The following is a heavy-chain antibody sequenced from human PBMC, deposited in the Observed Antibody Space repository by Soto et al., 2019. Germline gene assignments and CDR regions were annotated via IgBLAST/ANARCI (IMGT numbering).Heavy chain of an antibody. CDR2: IYHSGST. D-gene: IGHD3-3*01. J-gene: IGHJ5*02. CDR3: ASLERYDFWSGSPGWFDP. Sequence: SETLSLTCAVSGGSISSGGYSWSWIRQPPGKGLEWIGYIYHSGSTYYNPSLKSRVTISVDRSKNQFSLKLSSVTAADTAVYYCASLERYDFWSGSPGWFDPWGQGTLVTVSS. V-gene: IGHV4-30-2*01. CDR1: GGSISSGGYS.